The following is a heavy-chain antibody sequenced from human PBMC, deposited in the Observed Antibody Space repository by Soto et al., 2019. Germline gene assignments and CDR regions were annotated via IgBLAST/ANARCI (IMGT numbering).Heavy chain of an antibody. CDR2: IIPIFGTA. V-gene: IGHV1-69*13. D-gene: IGHD6-19*01. Sequence: SVKVSCKASGGTFSIYAISCVRQSPLRGLEWMGGIIPIFGTANYAQKFQGRVTITADESTSTAYMELSSLRSEDTAVYYCARGEGQWLVRGCAFDIWGQGTMVTVSS. CDR1: GGTFSIYA. CDR3: ARGEGQWLVRGCAFDI. J-gene: IGHJ3*02.